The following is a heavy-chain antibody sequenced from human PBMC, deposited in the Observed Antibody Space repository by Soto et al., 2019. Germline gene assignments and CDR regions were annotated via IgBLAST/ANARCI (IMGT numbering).Heavy chain of an antibody. CDR3: ARGNPIAAPPFIDY. D-gene: IGHD6-6*01. J-gene: IGHJ4*02. CDR2: IYYSGST. CDR1: GGSISSGDYY. V-gene: IGHV4-30-4*01. Sequence: SETLSLTCTVSGGSISSGDYYWSWIRQPPGKGLEWIGYIYYSGSTYYNPSLKGRVTISVDTSKNQFSLKLSSVTAADTAVYYCARGNPIAAPPFIDYWGQGTLVTVSS.